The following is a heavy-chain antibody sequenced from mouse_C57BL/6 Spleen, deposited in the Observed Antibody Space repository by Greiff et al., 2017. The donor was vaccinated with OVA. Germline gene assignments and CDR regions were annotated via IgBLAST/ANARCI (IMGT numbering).Heavy chain of an antibody. Sequence: VQLQQSGAELAKPGASVKLSCKASGYTFTSYWMHWVKQRPGQGLEWIGYINPSSGYTKYNQKFKGKATLTADKSSSTAYMQLSSLTYADSAVYDCAKGGYYYGSSLYAMDYWGQGTSVTVSS. CDR3: AKGGYYYGSSLYAMDY. CDR1: GYTFTSYW. J-gene: IGHJ4*01. D-gene: IGHD1-1*01. V-gene: IGHV1-7*01. CDR2: INPSSGYT.